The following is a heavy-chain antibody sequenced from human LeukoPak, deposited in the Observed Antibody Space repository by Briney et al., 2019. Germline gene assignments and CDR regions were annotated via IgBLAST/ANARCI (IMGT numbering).Heavy chain of an antibody. V-gene: IGHV3-21*01. J-gene: IGHJ6*03. D-gene: IGHD3-3*01. Sequence: GGSLRLSCAASGFTFSIYSINWVRQAPGKGLEWVSFITGNSNYIYYADSVKGRFTISRDNSQNTVSLQVNNLRTEDTALYYCAKTSLSDASGHYYYMDVWGKGTTVTVSS. CDR3: AKTSLSDASGHYYYMDV. CDR2: ITGNSNYI. CDR1: GFTFSIYS.